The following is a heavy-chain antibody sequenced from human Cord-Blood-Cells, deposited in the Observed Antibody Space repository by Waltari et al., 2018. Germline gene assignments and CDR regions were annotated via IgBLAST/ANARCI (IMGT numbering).Heavy chain of an antibody. CDR3: ARGSPMITFGGVIADLYYFDY. CDR1: GGSFSGYY. D-gene: IGHD3-16*02. Sequence: QVQLQQWGAGLLKPSETLSLTCAVYGGSFSGYYWSWIRQPPGTGLEWIGEINHSVSTNYNPTLKSRVTISVDTSKNQFSLKLSSVTAADTAVYYCARGSPMITFGGVIADLYYFDYWGQGTLVTVSS. J-gene: IGHJ4*02. V-gene: IGHV4-34*01. CDR2: INHSVST.